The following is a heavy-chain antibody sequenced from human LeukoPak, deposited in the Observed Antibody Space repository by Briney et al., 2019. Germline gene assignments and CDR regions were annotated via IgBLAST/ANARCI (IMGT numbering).Heavy chain of an antibody. D-gene: IGHD5-12*01. Sequence: GGSLRLSCAASGFTFSSSAMHWVRQPPGKGLEWMTVISNDESNKYYADSVKGRFTISRDNSKNMLYLQMNSLRTEDTAVYYCAKVGSGNDYYWGQGTLVTVSS. CDR1: GFTFSSSA. CDR3: AKVGSGNDYY. J-gene: IGHJ4*02. V-gene: IGHV3-30*18. CDR2: ISNDESNK.